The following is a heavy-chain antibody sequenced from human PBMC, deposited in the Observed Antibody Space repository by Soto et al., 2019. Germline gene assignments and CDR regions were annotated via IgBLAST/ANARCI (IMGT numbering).Heavy chain of an antibody. CDR2: ISSSGTHI. CDR3: ARAVAEAWNGLGGLDP. CDR1: GFTFSRHS. V-gene: IGHV3-21*01. Sequence: EVQLVESGGGLVQPGGSLRLSCAASGFTFSRHSMNWVRQAPGKGLEWVSSISSSGTHIYYADSVKGRFTISRDDAKNSLYLQMNSLRVEDTAVFYCARAVAEAWNGLGGLDPWGQGTLVTVSS. D-gene: IGHD1-1*01. J-gene: IGHJ5*02.